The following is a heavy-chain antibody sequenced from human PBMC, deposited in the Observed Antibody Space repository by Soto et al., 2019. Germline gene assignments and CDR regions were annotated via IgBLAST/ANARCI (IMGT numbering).Heavy chain of an antibody. V-gene: IGHV3-74*01. J-gene: IGHJ4*02. CDR3: TRGPRADSSGTEAH. D-gene: IGHD1-26*01. CDR1: GCTFSMYW. CDR2: ISDDGATN. Sequence: GVSLRLSGVVSGCTFSMYWRHWVRQVPGQSPCWVSRISDDGATNTAGASVRGRFTISRHKSKNPLYLQMNNLKPDATAIYYCTRGPRADSSGTEAHWGQGTPVTVSS.